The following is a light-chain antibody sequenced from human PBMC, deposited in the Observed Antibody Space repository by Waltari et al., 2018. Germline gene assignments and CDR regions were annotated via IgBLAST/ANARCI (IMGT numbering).Light chain of an antibody. Sequence: QSVLTQPPSSSGTPGQRVPISRSGSRPNIASSHASWYQQLPGTPPKLLIYRNNQRPSAVPDRFSGSKSGTSASLAISGLRSEDEADYYCATWDDSLRGPVFGGGTKLTVL. CDR1: RPNIASSH. V-gene: IGLV1-47*01. CDR2: RNN. J-gene: IGLJ2*01. CDR3: ATWDDSLRGPV.